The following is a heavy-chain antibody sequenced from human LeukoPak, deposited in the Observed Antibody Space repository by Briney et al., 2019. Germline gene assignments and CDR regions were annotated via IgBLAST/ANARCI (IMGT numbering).Heavy chain of an antibody. V-gene: IGHV4-38-2*01. CDR3: IVYIPVEAIGH. J-gene: IGHJ5*02. CDR2: SSSSCAT. D-gene: IGHD6-19*01. Sequence: SETLSLTCGVATHSISNTDFWGWWRRPPGKGLEGIDGSSSSCATYHHTSLKSRATISVDTSKTQFSLTLRSVTAADTAMYYCIVYIPVEAIGHWGQGTLVTVSS. CDR1: THSISNTDF.